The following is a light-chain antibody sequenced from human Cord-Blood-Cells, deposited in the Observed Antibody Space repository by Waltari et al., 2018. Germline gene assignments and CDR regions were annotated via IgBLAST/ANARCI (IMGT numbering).Light chain of an antibody. CDR2: EGS. CDR1: SSDVGGYNL. V-gene: IGLV2-23*01. Sequence: QSALTQPASVSGSPGQSITISCTGTSSDVGGYNLVSWYQPHPGKAPKLRSYEGSKPPSGVSNRFSGSKSGNTASLTISGLQAEDEADYYCCSYAGSSTYVFGTGTKVTVL. J-gene: IGLJ1*01. CDR3: CSYAGSSTYV.